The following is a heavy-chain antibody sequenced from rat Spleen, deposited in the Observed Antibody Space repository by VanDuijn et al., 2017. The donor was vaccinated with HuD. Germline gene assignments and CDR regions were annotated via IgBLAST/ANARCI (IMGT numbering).Heavy chain of an antibody. CDR3: ATGGTYSSGYEIWFAY. D-gene: IGHD4-3*01. CDR2: ISYSDNT. V-gene: IGHV3-1*01. CDR1: GFSITSNY. Sequence: EVQLQESGPGLVKPSQSLSLTCSVTGFSITSNYWAWIRKFPGNKMEWMGYISYSDNTSYNPSLKSRISITRDTSKNQFFLQVNSVTAEDTATYYCATGGTYSSGYEIWFAYWGQGTLVTVSS. J-gene: IGHJ3*01.